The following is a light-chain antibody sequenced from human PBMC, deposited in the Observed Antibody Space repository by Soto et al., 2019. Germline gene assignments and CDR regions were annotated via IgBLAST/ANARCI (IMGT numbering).Light chain of an antibody. V-gene: IGKV2-28*01. Sequence: DVVMTQSPLSLPVTPGEPASISCRSSQSLLHRNGKHYLDWYLQKPGQSPQLLIYLGSNRASGVPARFSGSESGTDFTLKISRVEVEDVGVYYCMQALQTPSFGQGTKLEIK. CDR3: MQALQTPS. CDR1: QSLLHRNGKHY. J-gene: IGKJ2*01. CDR2: LGS.